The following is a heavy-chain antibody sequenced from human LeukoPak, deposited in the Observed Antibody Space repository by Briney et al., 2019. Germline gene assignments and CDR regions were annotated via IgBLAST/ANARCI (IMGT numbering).Heavy chain of an antibody. J-gene: IGHJ4*02. CDR1: GFTFSSYG. Sequence: GGSLRLSCAASGFTFSSYGMHWVRQAPGKGLEWVAVISYDGSNKYYADSVKGRFTISRDNSKNTLYLQMNSLRAEDTAVYYCAKDACYGSGSYYTPCYYFDYWGQGTLVTVSS. V-gene: IGHV3-30*18. D-gene: IGHD3-10*01. CDR3: AKDACYGSGSYYTPCYYFDY. CDR2: ISYDGSNK.